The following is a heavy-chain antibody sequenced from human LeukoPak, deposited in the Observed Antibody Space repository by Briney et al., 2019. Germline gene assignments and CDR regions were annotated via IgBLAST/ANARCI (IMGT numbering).Heavy chain of an antibody. J-gene: IGHJ4*02. D-gene: IGHD6-13*01. V-gene: IGHV4-39*01. CDR2: IYYSGST. CDR1: GGSISSSSYY. CDR3: ARRPRAAAGTGLFGY. Sequence: SETLSLTCTVSGGSISSSSYYWGWIRPPPGKGLEWIGSIYYSGSTYYNPSLKSRVTISVDTSKNQFSLKLSSVTAADTAVYYCARRPRAAAGTGLFGYWGQGTLVTVSS.